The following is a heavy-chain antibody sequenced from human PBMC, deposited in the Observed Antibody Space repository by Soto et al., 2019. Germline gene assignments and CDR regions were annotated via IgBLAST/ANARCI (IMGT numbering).Heavy chain of an antibody. Sequence: QVHLVESGGGVVQPGGSLRLSCAASGFSFSDSYMSWIRQAPGKGLEWVSHISSGSSYIKYADSVEGRFTISRDKAKNSLYMQINSLRAADADVCFCARETVAGGWFGFWGLGILVTVSS. CDR1: GFSFSDSY. V-gene: IGHV3-11*06. CDR2: ISSGSSYI. CDR3: ARETVAGGWFGF. J-gene: IGHJ4*02. D-gene: IGHD6-19*01.